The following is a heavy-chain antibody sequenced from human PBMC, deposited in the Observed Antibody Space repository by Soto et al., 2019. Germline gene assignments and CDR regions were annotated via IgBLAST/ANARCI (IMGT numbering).Heavy chain of an antibody. V-gene: IGHV6-1*01. D-gene: IGHD6-13*01. CDR3: ARAGSGSSWYLDSENWFDP. Sequence: PSQTLSLTCAISGDSVSSNSAAWNWIRQSPSRGLEWLGRTYYRSKWYNDYAVSVKSRITTNPDTSKNQFSLQLNSVTPEDTAVYYCARAGSGSSWYLDSENWFDPWGQGTLVTVSS. CDR2: TYYRSKWYN. J-gene: IGHJ5*02. CDR1: GDSVSSNSAA.